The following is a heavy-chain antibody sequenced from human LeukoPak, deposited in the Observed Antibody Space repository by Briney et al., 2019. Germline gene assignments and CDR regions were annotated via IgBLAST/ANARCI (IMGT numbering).Heavy chain of an antibody. J-gene: IGHJ6*02. Sequence: PGGSLRLSCPASGFTFSDYSMSWVRQAPGKGLEWVSSISSSSDYIYYADSVKGRFTISRDNARNSLYLQMNSLRAEDTAVYYCAKDYIYGYRVYYYGMDVWGQGTTVTVSS. CDR1: GFTFSDYS. V-gene: IGHV3-21*01. D-gene: IGHD3-16*01. CDR3: AKDYIYGYRVYYYGMDV. CDR2: ISSSSDYI.